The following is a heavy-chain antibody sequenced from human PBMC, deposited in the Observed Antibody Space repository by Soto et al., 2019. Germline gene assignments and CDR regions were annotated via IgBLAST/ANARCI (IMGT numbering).Heavy chain of an antibody. J-gene: IGHJ6*02. CDR1: GFTFSSYW. D-gene: IGHD2-2*01. V-gene: IGHV3-74*01. Sequence: GGSLRLSCAASGFTFSSYWMHWVRQAPGKGLVWVSRINSDGSSTSYADSVKGRFTISRDNAKNTLYPQMNSLRAEDTAVYYCASETRCSSTGCYRDYYYGMDVWGQGTTVTVSS. CDR3: ASETRCSSTGCYRDYYYGMDV. CDR2: INSDGSST.